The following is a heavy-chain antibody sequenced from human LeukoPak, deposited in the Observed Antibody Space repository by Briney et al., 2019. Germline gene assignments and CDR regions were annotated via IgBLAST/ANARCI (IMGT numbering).Heavy chain of an antibody. CDR2: INEDGGER. V-gene: IGHV3-7*01. J-gene: IGHJ4*02. CDR1: GFTLNRYW. Sequence: GGSLRLSCAASGFTLNRYWMSWVRQAPGKGLEWMANINEDGGERHYVDSVKGRFTISRDNAKNSLYLQMNSLRAEDTAVYYCARGGNLENWGGGTLVTVSS. D-gene: IGHD1-14*01. CDR3: ARGGNLEN.